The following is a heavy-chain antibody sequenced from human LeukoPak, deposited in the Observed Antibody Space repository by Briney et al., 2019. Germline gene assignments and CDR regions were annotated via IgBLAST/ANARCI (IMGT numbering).Heavy chain of an antibody. Sequence: SETLSLTCAVYGGSFSGDYWSWIRQPPGKGPEWIGEINHSGSTNYNPSLKSRVTISVDTSKNQFSLKLSSVTAADTAVYYCARRRITMVRGVMKGWFDPWGQGTLVTVSS. V-gene: IGHV4-34*01. CDR2: INHSGST. CDR1: GGSFSGDY. CDR3: ARRRITMVRGVMKGWFDP. D-gene: IGHD3-10*01. J-gene: IGHJ5*02.